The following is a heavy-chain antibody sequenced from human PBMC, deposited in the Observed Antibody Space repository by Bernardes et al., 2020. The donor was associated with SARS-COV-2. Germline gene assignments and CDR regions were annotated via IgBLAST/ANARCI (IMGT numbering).Heavy chain of an antibody. Sequence: GGSLRLSCAASGFTFSNYGMHWVRQAPGKGLEWVADVGNTGSATYYADSVKGRFTVSRDNSKNTLYLQMISLSAEDTAVYYCAKAPNVVAGPWYFDLWGRGTRVSGSS. D-gene: IGHD6-19*01. V-gene: IGHV3-30*02. J-gene: IGHJ2*01. CDR2: VGNTGSAT. CDR1: GFTFSNYG. CDR3: AKAPNVVAGPWYFDL.